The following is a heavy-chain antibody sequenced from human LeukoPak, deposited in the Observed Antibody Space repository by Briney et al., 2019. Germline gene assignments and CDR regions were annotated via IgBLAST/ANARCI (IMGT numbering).Heavy chain of an antibody. CDR3: ARGIEVGSGYMDV. CDR1: GFTVSSNY. Sequence: GGSLRLSCAASGFTVSSNYMSWVRQAPGKGLEWVSVTYSGGSTYYADSVKGRFTISRDNSKNTLYLQMNSLRAEDTAVYYCARGIEVGSGYMDVWGKGTTVTISS. V-gene: IGHV3-66*01. D-gene: IGHD3-22*01. CDR2: TYSGGST. J-gene: IGHJ6*03.